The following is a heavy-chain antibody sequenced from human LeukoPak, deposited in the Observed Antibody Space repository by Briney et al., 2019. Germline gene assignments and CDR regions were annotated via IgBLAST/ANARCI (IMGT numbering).Heavy chain of an antibody. CDR1: GFTFSNYE. V-gene: IGHV3-48*03. J-gene: IGHJ4*02. CDR2: ISGSGNTM. Sequence: PGGSLTLSCAASGFTFSNYEMDRVRQAPGKRLEWISYISGSGNTMYCADSVKGRFTISRDNAKDSLSLQLNSLRVEDTAVYYCARDAGIDGTDFDYWGQGALVTVSS. CDR3: ARDAGIDGTDFDY. D-gene: IGHD5-24*01.